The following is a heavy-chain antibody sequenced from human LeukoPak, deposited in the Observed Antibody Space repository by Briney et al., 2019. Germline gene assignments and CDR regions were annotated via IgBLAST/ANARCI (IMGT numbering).Heavy chain of an antibody. CDR2: ISNSDDST. Sequence: PGGTLRLSCAASGFIFSSYGMNWVRQAPGKGLEWVSTISNSDDSTYYADSVKGRFTISRDNSENTLFLRMNSLRAEDTAVYYCAKATGYLLWGQGTLVSVSS. CDR3: AKATGYLL. D-gene: IGHD1-14*01. CDR1: GFIFSSYG. V-gene: IGHV3-23*01. J-gene: IGHJ4*02.